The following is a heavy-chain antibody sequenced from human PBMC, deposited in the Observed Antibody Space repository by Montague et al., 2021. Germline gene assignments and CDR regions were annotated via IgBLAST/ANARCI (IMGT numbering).Heavy chain of an antibody. CDR3: VRSCSVTNCYTGDAFDV. CDR2: IHGDGGAT. Sequence: SRRLSCVASGFAFNMYWMHWVRQAPGKGLVWVSRIHGDGGATYSADFVRGRFTISRDNAKNTLYLQMNSLEAEDTAIYYCVRSCSVTNCYTGDAFDVWGHGTMVTVSS. D-gene: IGHD3-16*02. V-gene: IGHV3-74*01. CDR1: GFAFNMYW. J-gene: IGHJ3*01.